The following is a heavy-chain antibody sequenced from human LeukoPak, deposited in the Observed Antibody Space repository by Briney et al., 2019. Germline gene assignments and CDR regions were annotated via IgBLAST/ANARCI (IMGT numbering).Heavy chain of an antibody. CDR1: GYTFTSYD. V-gene: IGHV1-8*01. CDR3: ARRGLGSWDDAFDI. J-gene: IGHJ3*02. D-gene: IGHD6-13*01. Sequence: ASVKVSCKASGYTFTSYDINWVRQATGQGLEWMGWMNPNSGNTGYAQKFQGRVTITRNTSISTAYMELSSLRSEDTAVYYCARRGLGSWDDAFDIWGQGTMVTVSS. CDR2: MNPNSGNT.